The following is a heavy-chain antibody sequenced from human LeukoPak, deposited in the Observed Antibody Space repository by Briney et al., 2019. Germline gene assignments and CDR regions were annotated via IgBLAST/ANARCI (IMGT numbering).Heavy chain of an antibody. D-gene: IGHD2-2*01. J-gene: IGHJ4*02. CDR3: AKDGDEDIVVVPAATHTFDY. CDR1: GFTFSSYG. CDR2: ISYDGSNK. V-gene: IGHV3-30*18. Sequence: GGSLRLSCAASGFTFSSYGMHWVRQAPGKGLEWVEVISYDGSNKYYADSVKGRFTISRDNSKNTLYLQMNSLRAEDTAVYYCAKDGDEDIVVVPAATHTFDYWGQGTLVTVSS.